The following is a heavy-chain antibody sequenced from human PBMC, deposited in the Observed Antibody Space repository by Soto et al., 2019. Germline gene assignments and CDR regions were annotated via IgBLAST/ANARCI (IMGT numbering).Heavy chain of an antibody. CDR1: GYSISSGYY. D-gene: IGHD3-10*01. Sequence: SETLSLTCAVSGYSISSGYYWGWIRQPPGKGLEWIGSNYHSGSTYYNPSLKSRVTISVDTSKNQFSLKLSSVTAADTAVYYCARDTWGITMVRGVISGGMDVWGQGTTVTVSS. CDR3: ARDTWGITMVRGVISGGMDV. J-gene: IGHJ6*02. CDR2: NYHSGST. V-gene: IGHV4-38-2*02.